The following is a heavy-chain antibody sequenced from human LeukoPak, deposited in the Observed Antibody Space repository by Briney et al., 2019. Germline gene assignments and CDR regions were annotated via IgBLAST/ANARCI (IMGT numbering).Heavy chain of an antibody. CDR2: MYYSVTT. CDR1: GGSISSYH. D-gene: IGHD4-17*01. V-gene: IGHV4-59*01. Sequence: SETLSLTCTVSGGSISSYHWSWIRQPPGKGLEWIGYMYYSVTTNYNPSLKSRVTISGDTSKNQFSLNPTSVTAADTAVYYCARGPTGNWFDPWGQGTLVTVSS. J-gene: IGHJ5*02. CDR3: ARGPTGNWFDP.